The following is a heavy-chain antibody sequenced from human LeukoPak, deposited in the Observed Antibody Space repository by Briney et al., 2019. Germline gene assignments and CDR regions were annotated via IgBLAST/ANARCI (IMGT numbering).Heavy chain of an antibody. Sequence: GGSLRLSCAASGFTFSSYAMSWVRQAPGKGLEWASAISGSGGSTYYADSVKGRFTISRDNSKNTLYLQMNSLRAEDTAVYYCAKSGISDSTTYYFDYWGQGTLVTVSS. CDR1: GFTFSSYA. CDR3: AKSGISDSTTYYFDY. CDR2: ISGSGGST. D-gene: IGHD3-3*02. V-gene: IGHV3-23*01. J-gene: IGHJ4*02.